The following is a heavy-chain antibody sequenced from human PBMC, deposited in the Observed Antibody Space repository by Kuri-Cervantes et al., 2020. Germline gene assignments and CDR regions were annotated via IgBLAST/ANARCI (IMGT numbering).Heavy chain of an antibody. CDR2: IIPILGIA. D-gene: IGHD3-16*01. V-gene: IGHV1-69*04. Sequence: SVKVSCKASGGTFSSYTISWVRQAPGQGLEWMGRIIPILGIANYAQKFQGRVTITADKSTSTAYMELSSLRSEDTAVYYCARDYPGDHDAFDIWGQGTMVTVSS. CDR1: GGTFSSYT. J-gene: IGHJ3*02. CDR3: ARDYPGDHDAFDI.